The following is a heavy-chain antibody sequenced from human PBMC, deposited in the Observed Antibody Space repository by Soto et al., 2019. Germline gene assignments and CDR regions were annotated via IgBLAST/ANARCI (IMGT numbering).Heavy chain of an antibody. J-gene: IGHJ6*02. Sequence: ASVKVSCKASGYTFTSYYMHWVRQAPGQGLEWMGIINPSGGSTSYAQKLQGRVTMTRDTSTSTVYMELSSLRSEDTAVYYCARASTIFGVVNRSRYYYYYGMDVWGQGTTVTVSS. V-gene: IGHV1-46*01. D-gene: IGHD3-3*01. CDR2: INPSGGST. CDR1: GYTFTSYY. CDR3: ARASTIFGVVNRSRYYYYYGMDV.